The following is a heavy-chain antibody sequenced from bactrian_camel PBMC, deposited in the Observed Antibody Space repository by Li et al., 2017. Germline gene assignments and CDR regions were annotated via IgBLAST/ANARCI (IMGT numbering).Heavy chain of an antibody. D-gene: IGHD2*01. J-gene: IGHJ4*01. CDR1: GFTFSSYA. V-gene: IGHV3S7*01. CDR2: INSDGRNT. CDR3: AADPTNGRVSGGYCYARDDEDPF. Sequence: VQLVESGGGLVQPGGSLRLSCAASGFTFSSYAMFWVRQPPGKGLEWVSSINSDGRNTYYADSVKGRFTISKDNAKNTLYLQMNSLKPEDTATYYCAADPTNGRVSGGYCYARDDEDPFWGLGTQVTVS.